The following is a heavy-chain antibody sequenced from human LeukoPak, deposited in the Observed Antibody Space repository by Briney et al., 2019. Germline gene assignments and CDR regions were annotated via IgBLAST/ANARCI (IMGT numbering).Heavy chain of an antibody. V-gene: IGHV4-61*08. D-gene: IGHD1-26*01. J-gene: IGHJ4*02. Sequence: SETLSLTCTVSGGSISSGGYYWSWIRQPPGKGLEWIGYIYYSGSTSYNPSLKSRVTISVDTSKNQFSLKLSSVTAADTAVYYCARGYSGSYGRFDYWGQGTLVTVSS. CDR1: GGSISSGGYY. CDR3: ARGYSGSYGRFDY. CDR2: IYYSGST.